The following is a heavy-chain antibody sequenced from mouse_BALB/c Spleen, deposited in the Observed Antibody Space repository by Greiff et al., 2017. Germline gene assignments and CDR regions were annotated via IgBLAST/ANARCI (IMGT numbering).Heavy chain of an antibody. CDR3: ARSGRSTMITFYYAMDY. CDR1: GYTFTSYV. D-gene: IGHD2-4*01. V-gene: IGHV1-14*01. CDR2: INPYNDGT. J-gene: IGHJ4*01. Sequence: VQLQQSGPELVKPGASVKMSCKASGYTFTSYVMHWVKQKPGQGLEWIGYINPYNDGTKYNEKFKGKATLTSDKSSSTAYMELSSLTSEDSAVYYCARSGRSTMITFYYAMDYWGQGTSVTVSS.